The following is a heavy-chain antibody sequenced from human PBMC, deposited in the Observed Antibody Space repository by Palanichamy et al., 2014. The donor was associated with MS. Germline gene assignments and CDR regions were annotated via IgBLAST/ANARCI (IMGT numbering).Heavy chain of an antibody. D-gene: IGHD4-23*01. V-gene: IGHV3-53*04. Sequence: EVQLVESGGGLVQPGGSLRLSCAASGFTVSSNYMSWVRQAPGKGLEWVSVIYSGGSTYYADSVKGRFTISRHNSKNTLYLQMNSLRAEDTAVYYCARSLQRGTVGETLSGYFDYWGQGTLVTVSS. J-gene: IGHJ4*02. CDR2: IYSGGST. CDR1: GFTVSSNY. CDR3: ARSLQRGTVGETLSGYFDY.